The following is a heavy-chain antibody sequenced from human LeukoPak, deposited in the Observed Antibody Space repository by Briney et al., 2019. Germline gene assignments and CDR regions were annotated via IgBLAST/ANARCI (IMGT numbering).Heavy chain of an antibody. Sequence: PGGPLRLSCEASGLTFSSYSMTGSRKAQGLGLEWFSAFSGDGGYTVYANSVKGRFTISRDNSKSTLYLQMNSLRAEDTAVYYCAKERDRGIEVADDFDLWGQGILVTVSS. V-gene: IGHV3-23*01. CDR1: GLTFSSYS. CDR3: AKERDRGIEVADDFDL. J-gene: IGHJ4*02. D-gene: IGHD6-19*01. CDR2: FSGDGGYT.